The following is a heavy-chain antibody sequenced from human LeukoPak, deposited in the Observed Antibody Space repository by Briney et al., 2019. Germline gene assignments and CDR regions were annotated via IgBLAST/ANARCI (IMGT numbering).Heavy chain of an antibody. J-gene: IGHJ4*02. CDR1: GGSISNYY. CDR2: IYYTGGT. Sequence: SETLSLTCTISGGSISNYYWSWIRQTPGKGLEWIGYIYYTGGTGYNPSLKSRVTISEDTSKYQFSLKLSSVTAADTAVYYCARVRHYDFWSGYGYFDYWGQGTLVTVSS. CDR3: ARVRHYDFWSGYGYFDY. V-gene: IGHV4-59*12. D-gene: IGHD3-3*01.